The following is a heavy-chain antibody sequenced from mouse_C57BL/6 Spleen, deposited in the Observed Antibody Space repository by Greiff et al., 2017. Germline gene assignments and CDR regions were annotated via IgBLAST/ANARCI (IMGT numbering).Heavy chain of an antibody. V-gene: IGHV1-72*01. J-gene: IGHJ4*01. CDR1: GYTFTSYW. D-gene: IGHD1-1*01. CDR2: IHPNSGGT. CDR3: ARADIYYGRGDYYAMDY. Sequence: QVQLQQPGAELVKPGASVKLSCKASGYTFTSYWMHWVKQRPGRGLEWIGRIHPNSGGTKYNEKFKSKATLTVDKPSSTAYMQLSSLTSEDCAVYYCARADIYYGRGDYYAMDYWGQGTLVTVSS.